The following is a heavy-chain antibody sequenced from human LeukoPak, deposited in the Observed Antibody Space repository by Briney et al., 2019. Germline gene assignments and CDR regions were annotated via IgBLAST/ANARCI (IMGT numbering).Heavy chain of an antibody. V-gene: IGHV1-18*01. Sequence: ASVKVSCKASGYTFTTYGISWVRQGPGQGLEWMGWISAYNGNTKNAQKFQGRVTMTTDTSTSTAYMELRSLRSDDTAVYYCARDGQQLVTSYYYYMDVWGKGTTVTVSS. J-gene: IGHJ6*03. D-gene: IGHD6-13*01. CDR1: GYTFTTYG. CDR2: ISAYNGNT. CDR3: ARDGQQLVTSYYYYMDV.